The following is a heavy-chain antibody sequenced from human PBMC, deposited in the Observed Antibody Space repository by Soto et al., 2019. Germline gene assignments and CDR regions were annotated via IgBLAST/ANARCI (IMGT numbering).Heavy chain of an antibody. Sequence: ASVKVSCKASGYTFTGYYMHWVRQAPGQGLEWMGWINPNSGGTNYAQKFQGWVTMTRDTSIGTAYMELSRLRSDDTAVYYCARAPGIAVVRAFDIWGQGTMVTISS. D-gene: IGHD6-19*01. V-gene: IGHV1-2*04. CDR3: ARAPGIAVVRAFDI. CDR2: INPNSGGT. CDR1: GYTFTGYY. J-gene: IGHJ3*02.